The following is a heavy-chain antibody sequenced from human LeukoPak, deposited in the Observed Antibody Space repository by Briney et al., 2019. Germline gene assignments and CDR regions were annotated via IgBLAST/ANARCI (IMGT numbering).Heavy chain of an antibody. V-gene: IGHV1-2*02. D-gene: IGHD5-18*01. CDR2: INPNSGGT. CDR1: GYTFTGYY. Sequence: ASVKVSCKASGYTFTGYYMHWVRQAPGQGLEWMGWINPNSGGTNYAQKFQGRVAMTRDTSISTAYMELSRLRSDDTAVYYCARVGSWIQLWLSQGWFDPWGQGTLVTVSS. J-gene: IGHJ5*02. CDR3: ARVGSWIQLWLSQGWFDP.